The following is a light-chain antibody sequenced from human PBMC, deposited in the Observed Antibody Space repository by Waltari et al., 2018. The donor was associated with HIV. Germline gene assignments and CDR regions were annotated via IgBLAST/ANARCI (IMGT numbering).Light chain of an antibody. CDR1: PRVSIY. J-gene: IGKJ1*01. V-gene: IGKV3-11*01. Sequence: EFVLTQSPATLSLSPGERAILSCRASPRVSIYLGWYQQQPGQAPRLLIYDVSKRATGIPARFSGSGSGTDFTLTISSLEPEDFAIYYCQQRSKWTFGQGTRVELK. CDR2: DVS. CDR3: QQRSKWT.